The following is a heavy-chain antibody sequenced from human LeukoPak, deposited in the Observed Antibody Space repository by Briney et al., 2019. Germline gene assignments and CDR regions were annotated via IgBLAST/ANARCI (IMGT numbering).Heavy chain of an antibody. D-gene: IGHD3-22*01. J-gene: IGHJ3*02. V-gene: IGHV5-10-1*01. CDR3: ASRRTRRRYYDSSGYPKQDAFDI. CDR2: IDPSDSYT. Sequence: GESLRISCKGSGYSFTSYWISWVRQMPGKGLEWMGRIDPSDSYTNYSPSFQGHVTISADKSISTAYLQWSSLKASDTAMYYCASRRTRRRYYDSSGYPKQDAFDIWGQGTMVTVSS. CDR1: GYSFTSYW.